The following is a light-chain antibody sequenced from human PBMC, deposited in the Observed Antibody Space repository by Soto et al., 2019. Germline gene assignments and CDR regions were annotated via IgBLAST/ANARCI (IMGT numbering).Light chain of an antibody. CDR3: GSYASSNTVL. J-gene: IGLJ2*01. CDR2: DVS. Sequence: PGRSITISCTGTSSDIVGYNYVSWYQQHPGKAPKLMIYDVSDRPSGVSNRFSGSKSGNTASLTISGLQAEDEADYSCGSYASSNTVLFGVGTMLTVL. CDR1: SSDIVGYNY. V-gene: IGLV2-14*03.